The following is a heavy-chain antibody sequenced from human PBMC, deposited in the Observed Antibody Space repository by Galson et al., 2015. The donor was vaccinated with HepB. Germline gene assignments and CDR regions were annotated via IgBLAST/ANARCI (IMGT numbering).Heavy chain of an antibody. CDR2: IKRKPEDETV. CDR3: TTYQLPGR. V-gene: IGHV3-15*01. J-gene: IGHJ4*02. Sequence: SLRLSCAASGFTFSDTWMSWVRQAPGKGLEWIGRIKRKPEDETVGYAVPVKGRFTISREDSKNTLYLQLNSLKSEDTAMYYCTTYQLPGRWGQGTLVTVSS. CDR1: GFTFSDTW. D-gene: IGHD2-2*01.